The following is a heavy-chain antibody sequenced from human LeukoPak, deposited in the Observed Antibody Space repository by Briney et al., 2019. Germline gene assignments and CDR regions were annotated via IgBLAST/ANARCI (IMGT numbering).Heavy chain of an antibody. Sequence: SETLSLTCTVSGGSISSYYWSWIRQPPGTGLEWIGYIYYSGTTNYNPSLKSRVTISVDTSKNQFSLKLSSVTAADTAVYYCARYPELDYWGQGTLVTVSS. CDR2: IYYSGTT. CDR1: GGSISSYY. V-gene: IGHV4-59*01. D-gene: IGHD3-10*01. J-gene: IGHJ4*02. CDR3: ARYPELDY.